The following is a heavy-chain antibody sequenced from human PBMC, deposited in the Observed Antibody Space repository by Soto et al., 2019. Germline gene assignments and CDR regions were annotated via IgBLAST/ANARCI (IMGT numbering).Heavy chain of an antibody. D-gene: IGHD6-13*01. J-gene: IGHJ4*02. CDR1: GGSFSGYY. CDR3: ARGTRTRYSSISGWQIPFDY. V-gene: IGHV4-34*01. CDR2: INHSGST. Sequence: QVQLQQWGAGLLKPSETLSLTCAVYGGSFSGYYWSWIRQPPGKGLEWIGEINHSGSTNYNPSLKSRVTISVDTSKNPFSLKLSSVTAADTAVYYCARGTRTRYSSISGWQIPFDYWGQGTLVTVSS.